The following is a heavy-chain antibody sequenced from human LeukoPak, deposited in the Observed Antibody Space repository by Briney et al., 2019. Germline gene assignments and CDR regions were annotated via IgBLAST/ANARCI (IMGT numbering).Heavy chain of an antibody. V-gene: IGHV3-30*02. CDR1: GFTFSSYG. Sequence: GGSLRLSCAASGFTFSSYGMHWVRQAPGKGLEWVAFIRYDGSNKYYADSVKGRFTISRDNSKNTLYLQMNSLRAEDTAVYYCARGSSGSNYYFDYWGQGTLVTVSS. D-gene: IGHD4-11*01. CDR3: ARGSSGSNYYFDY. J-gene: IGHJ4*02. CDR2: IRYDGSNK.